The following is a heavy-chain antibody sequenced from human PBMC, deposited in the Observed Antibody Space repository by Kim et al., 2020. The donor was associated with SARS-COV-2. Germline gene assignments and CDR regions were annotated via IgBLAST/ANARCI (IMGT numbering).Heavy chain of an antibody. CDR2: INPSGGST. V-gene: IGHV1-46*01. CDR3: AREHEYSSSSEYFDY. D-gene: IGHD6-6*01. Sequence: ASVKVSCKAFGYIFTSYYMHWVRQAPGQGLGWVGIINPSGGSTSYAQKFQGRITMTRDTSTSTVYMEVRSLRSEDTAVYYCAREHEYSSSSEYFDYWGQGTLVTVSS. J-gene: IGHJ4*02. CDR1: GYIFTSYY.